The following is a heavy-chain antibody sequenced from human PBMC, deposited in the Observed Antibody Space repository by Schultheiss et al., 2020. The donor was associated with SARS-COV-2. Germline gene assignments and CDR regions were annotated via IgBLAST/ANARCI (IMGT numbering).Heavy chain of an antibody. Sequence: SGPTLVKPTQTLTLTCTVSGFSLSNAGMGVSWIRQPPGKALEWLAHIFSNDEKSYSTSLKSRLTISKDTSKSQVVLTMTNMDPVDTATYYCARETYDSSGTNWFDPWGQGTLVTVAS. CDR3: ARETYDSSGTNWFDP. CDR2: IFSNDEK. D-gene: IGHD3-22*01. CDR1: GFSLSNAGMG. J-gene: IGHJ5*02. V-gene: IGHV2-26*01.